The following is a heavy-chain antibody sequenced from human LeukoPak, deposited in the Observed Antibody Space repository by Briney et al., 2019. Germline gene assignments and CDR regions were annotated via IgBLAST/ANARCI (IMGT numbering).Heavy chain of an antibody. J-gene: IGHJ5*02. Sequence: LETLSLTRTVSGGSTRGYYWSWICQRPGKGLEWIGYIYYGGSTGSNPSLKSRVTISVDTSKNHFSLKLSSVTAADTAVYYCAGSPYSSSPYNWFDPRGQGTLVTVSS. D-gene: IGHD6-6*01. CDR3: AGSPYSSSPYNWFDP. CDR1: GGSTRGYY. V-gene: IGHV4-59*08. CDR2: IYYGGST.